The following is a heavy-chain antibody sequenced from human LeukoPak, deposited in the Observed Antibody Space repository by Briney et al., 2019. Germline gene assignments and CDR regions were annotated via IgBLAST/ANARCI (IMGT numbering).Heavy chain of an antibody. CDR2: ISAYNGNT. CDR3: ARDPLRSTWSTYYNALDV. CDR1: DYSFTSYA. Sequence: ASVKVSCKASDYSFTSYAINWVRQAPGQRLECMGWISAYNGNTDYAQKLQGRVTMTTDTSTSTAYMELRSLTSDDTAVYYCARDPLRSTWSTYYNALDVWGQGTTVTVSS. V-gene: IGHV1-18*01. D-gene: IGHD6-13*01. J-gene: IGHJ6*02.